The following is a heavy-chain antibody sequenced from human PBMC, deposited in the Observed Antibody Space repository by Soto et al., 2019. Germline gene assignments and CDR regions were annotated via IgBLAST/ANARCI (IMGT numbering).Heavy chain of an antibody. CDR1: GFTLSGYA. Sequence: EVQLAESGGGLAQPGGTLRLSCAASGFTLSGYAMDWVRQAPGKGLEYVSGISSNGVGTYYPNSVQGRFTISRDNSKNTVYLQVARLRPEDMAVYYCARRARQDFYYMDVWGKGTTVTVSS. CDR2: ISSNGVGT. V-gene: IGHV3-64*01. CDR3: ARRARQDFYYMDV. J-gene: IGHJ6*03. D-gene: IGHD6-6*01.